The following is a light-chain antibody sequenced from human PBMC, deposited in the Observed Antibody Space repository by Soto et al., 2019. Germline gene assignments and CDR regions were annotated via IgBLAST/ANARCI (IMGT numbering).Light chain of an antibody. J-gene: IGKJ3*01. CDR2: GAS. CDR3: QQLNSYPLT. V-gene: IGKV1-9*01. CDR1: QAISSH. Sequence: DIQLTQSPSFLSASVGGRVTITCRASQAISSHLAWYQQKPGKAPNLLIYGASTLQSGVPSSFSGSGSVTQFTLTISSLQPEDFATYYCQQLNSYPLTFGPGTTVDIK.